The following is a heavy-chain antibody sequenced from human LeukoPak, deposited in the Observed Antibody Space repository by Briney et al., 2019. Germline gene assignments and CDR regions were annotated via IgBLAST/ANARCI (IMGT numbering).Heavy chain of an antibody. CDR2: IYYSGNT. J-gene: IGHJ4*02. CDR3: ARHKACASITHCHFDY. Sequence: SETLSLTCTVSSGSISGSDYYWTWIRQPPGKGLEWIASIYYSGNTLYNPSLKSRVTMSVDTSKNQFSLKLSSVTATDTAIFYCARHKACASITHCHFDYWGQGILVTVSS. D-gene: IGHD3-16*01. CDR1: SGSISGSDYY. V-gene: IGHV4-39*01.